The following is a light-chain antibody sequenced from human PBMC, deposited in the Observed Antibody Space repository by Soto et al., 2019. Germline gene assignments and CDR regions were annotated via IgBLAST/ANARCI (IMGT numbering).Light chain of an antibody. CDR3: QQYHSYPVT. Sequence: DIQMTQSPSSLSASVGDTVTITCRASQGIANFLAWFQQKPGKAPKSLISGACSLQNGVQSKFSGSGSETVFTLTISNLQPEDSATYYCQQYHSYPVTFGGGTKVEIK. CDR1: QGIANF. V-gene: IGKV1-16*02. CDR2: GAC. J-gene: IGKJ4*01.